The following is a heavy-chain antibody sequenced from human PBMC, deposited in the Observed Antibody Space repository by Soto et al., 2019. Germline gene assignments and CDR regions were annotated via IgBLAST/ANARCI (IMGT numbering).Heavy chain of an antibody. CDR2: INAANGNT. Sequence: RASVKVSCKASGYTFINYAMHWVRQAPGQRLEWMGWINAANGNTKYSQKFQGRVTITRDTSASTAHMELSSLRSEDTAVYYCARDNRDDFWSGYSWYDYWG. J-gene: IGHJ4*01. CDR3: ARDNRDDFWSGYSWYDY. CDR1: GYTFINYA. V-gene: IGHV1-3*01. D-gene: IGHD3-3*01.